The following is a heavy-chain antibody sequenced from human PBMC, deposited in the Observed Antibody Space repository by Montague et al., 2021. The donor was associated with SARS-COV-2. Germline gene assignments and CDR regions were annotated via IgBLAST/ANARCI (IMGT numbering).Heavy chain of an antibody. D-gene: IGHD3-22*01. CDR3: ARDTRITMIVVVQGYGMDV. Sequence: ETLSLTCTVSGGSISSSSYYWGWIRQPPGKGLKWIGSIYYSGSTYYNPSLKSRVTISVDTSKNQFSLKLSSVTAADTAVYYCARDTRITMIVVVQGYGMDVWGQGTTVTVSS. V-gene: IGHV4-39*07. CDR2: IYYSGST. CDR1: GGSISSSSYY. J-gene: IGHJ6*02.